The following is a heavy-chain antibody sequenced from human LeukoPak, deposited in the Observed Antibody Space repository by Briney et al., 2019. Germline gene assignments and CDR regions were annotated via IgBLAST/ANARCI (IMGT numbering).Heavy chain of an antibody. Sequence: PGGSLRLSCAASGFTFSSYAMSWVRQAPGKGLEWVSAISGSGGSTYYADSVKGRFTISRDNSKNTLYLQMNSLRAEDTAVYYCAKDELGYCSSTSCSPGSKVNWFDPWGQGTLVTVPS. CDR2: ISGSGGST. CDR3: AKDELGYCSSTSCSPGSKVNWFDP. J-gene: IGHJ5*02. D-gene: IGHD2-2*01. CDR1: GFTFSSYA. V-gene: IGHV3-23*01.